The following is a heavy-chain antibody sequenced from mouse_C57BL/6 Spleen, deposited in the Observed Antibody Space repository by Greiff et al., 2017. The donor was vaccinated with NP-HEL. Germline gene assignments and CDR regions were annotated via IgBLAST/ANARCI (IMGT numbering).Heavy chain of an antibody. Sequence: EVLLVESGGGLVKPGGSLKLSCAASGFTFSSYAMSWVRQTPEKRLEWVATISDGGSYTYYPDNVKGRFTVSRDNAKNNLYLQMSHLKSEDTAMYYSAREGIYGLYAMDCWGQGTSVTVST. CDR2: ISDGGSYT. J-gene: IGHJ4*01. CDR3: AREGIYGLYAMDC. CDR1: GFTFSSYA. V-gene: IGHV5-4*01. D-gene: IGHD1-1*02.